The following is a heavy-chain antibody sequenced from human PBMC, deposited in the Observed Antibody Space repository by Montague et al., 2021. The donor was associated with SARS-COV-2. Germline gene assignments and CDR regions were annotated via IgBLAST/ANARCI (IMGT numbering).Heavy chain of an antibody. Sequence: SETLSLTCTFSGGSFSSTRYYWSWIRQPPGKGLEWIGSIYYTETTYYNPAPKSGTTFYSPTLKSRVTISVDAATNQVSLNLGPVTATDTAVYYCSRGGGFVVSDSWGQGTLVAVSS. V-gene: IGHV4-39*01. CDR2: IYYTETTYYNPAPKSGTT. D-gene: IGHD2-15*01. CDR3: SRGGGFVVSDS. CDR1: GGSFSSTRYY. J-gene: IGHJ4*02.